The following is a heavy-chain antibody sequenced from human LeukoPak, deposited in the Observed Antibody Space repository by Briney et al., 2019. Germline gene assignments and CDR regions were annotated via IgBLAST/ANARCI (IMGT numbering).Heavy chain of an antibody. V-gene: IGHV3-30-3*02. D-gene: IGHD3-22*01. CDR1: GFTFSSYA. Sequence: PGGSLRLSCAASGFTFSSYAMHWVRQAPGKGLEWVAVISYDGSNKYYADSVKGRFTISRDSSKNTLYLQMNSLRAEDTAVYYCAKIEDFSTMIEAQAFDIWGQGTMVTVSS. J-gene: IGHJ3*02. CDR3: AKIEDFSTMIEAQAFDI. CDR2: ISYDGSNK.